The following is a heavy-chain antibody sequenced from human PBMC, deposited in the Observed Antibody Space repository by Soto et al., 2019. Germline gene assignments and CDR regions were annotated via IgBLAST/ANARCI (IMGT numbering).Heavy chain of an antibody. CDR2: IYSGGST. J-gene: IGHJ4*02. CDR3: ARDWYSTSSFDY. D-gene: IGHD6-6*01. Sequence: EVQLMESGGGLVQPGGSLRLSCAASGFTVSSNYVSWVRQAPGKGLEWVSIIYSGGSTYYADSVKGRFTISRDNSKNTLSLQMNSLRAEDTAMYYCARDWYSTSSFDYWGQGTLVTVPS. V-gene: IGHV3-66*01. CDR1: GFTVSSNY.